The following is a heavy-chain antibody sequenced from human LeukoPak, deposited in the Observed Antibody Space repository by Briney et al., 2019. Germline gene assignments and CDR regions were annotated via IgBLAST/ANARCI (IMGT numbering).Heavy chain of an antibody. V-gene: IGHV1-18*01. Sequence: ASVKVSCKASGYTFTSYGISWVRQAPGQGLEWMGWISAYNGNTNYAQKLQGRVTMTTDTSTSTAYMELRSLRSDDTAVYYCARAKTYYNGSGSYSPQPDYWGQGTLVTVSS. CDR2: ISAYNGNT. CDR3: ARAKTYYNGSGSYSPQPDY. D-gene: IGHD3-10*01. CDR1: GYTFTSYG. J-gene: IGHJ4*02.